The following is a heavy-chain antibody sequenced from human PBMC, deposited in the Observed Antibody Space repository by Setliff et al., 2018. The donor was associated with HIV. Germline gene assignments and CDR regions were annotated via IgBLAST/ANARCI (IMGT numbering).Heavy chain of an antibody. CDR3: ARDFPTGY. Sequence: GGSLRLSCAASGFSFSAYGMHWVRQTPGKGLVWVANISSDGSYKYHADSVKGRFTISRDNAKSTVYLQMNSLRAEDTAIYYCARDFPTGYWGQGMLVTVSS. CDR1: GFSFSAYG. J-gene: IGHJ4*02. V-gene: IGHV3-74*01. CDR2: ISSDGSYK.